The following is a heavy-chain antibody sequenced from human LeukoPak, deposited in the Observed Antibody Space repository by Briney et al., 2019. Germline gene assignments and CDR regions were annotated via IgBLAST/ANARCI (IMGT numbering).Heavy chain of an antibody. CDR1: GFTFSSYG. CDR2: ISSDGGST. CDR3: AKDRLRGVIPYYFDY. J-gene: IGHJ4*02. D-gene: IGHD3-10*01. Sequence: GGSLRLSCAASGFTFSSYGMHWVRQAPGKGLEYVSAISSDGGSTYYADSVKGRFTISRDNSKNTLYLQMNSLRAEDTAVYYCAKDRLRGVIPYYFDYWGQGTLVTVSS. V-gene: IGHV3-64*02.